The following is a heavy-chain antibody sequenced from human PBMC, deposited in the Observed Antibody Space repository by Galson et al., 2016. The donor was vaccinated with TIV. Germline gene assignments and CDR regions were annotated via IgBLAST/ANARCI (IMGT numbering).Heavy chain of an antibody. J-gene: IGHJ4*02. D-gene: IGHD3-16*01. V-gene: IGHV3-23*01. CDR3: ARTRDGGRHGGDY. Sequence: SLRLSCAASEFTFSSYSMTWVRQAPGKGLEWVSVISGSGGLTYYADSVKGRFTISRDNSQNTLFLQMNSLRAEDTAVYYCARTRDGGRHGGDYWGQGTLVTVSS. CDR2: ISGSGGLT. CDR1: EFTFSSYS.